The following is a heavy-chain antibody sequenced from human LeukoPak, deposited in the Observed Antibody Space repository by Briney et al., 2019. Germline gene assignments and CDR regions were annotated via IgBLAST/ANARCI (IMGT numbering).Heavy chain of an antibody. Sequence: GGSLRLSCAASGFTFSSYGMHWVRQAPGKGLEWVAMIRYDGRNKYYEESVKGRFTISRDNSKNTLYLQMNSLGAEDTAVYYCAKALYSSGPDAFDIWGQGTMVTVSS. CDR1: GFTFSSYG. V-gene: IGHV3-30*02. CDR3: AKALYSSGPDAFDI. CDR2: IRYDGRNK. J-gene: IGHJ3*02. D-gene: IGHD6-25*01.